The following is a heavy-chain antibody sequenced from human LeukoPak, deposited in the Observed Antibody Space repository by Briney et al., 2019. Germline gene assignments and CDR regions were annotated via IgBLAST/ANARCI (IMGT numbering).Heavy chain of an antibody. V-gene: IGHV4-34*01. Sequence: KPSETLSLTCAVYGGSFSGYYWSWIRQPPGKGLEWIGEINHSGSTNYNPALKSRVTISVDTSKNQFSLKLSSVTAADTAVYYCAESPSNYDFWSGSSIPMGWFDPWGQGTLVTVSS. CDR1: GGSFSGYY. J-gene: IGHJ5*02. D-gene: IGHD3-3*01. CDR2: INHSGST. CDR3: AESPSNYDFWSGSSIPMGWFDP.